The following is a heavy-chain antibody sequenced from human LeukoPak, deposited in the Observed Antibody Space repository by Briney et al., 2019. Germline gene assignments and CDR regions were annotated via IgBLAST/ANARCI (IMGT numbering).Heavy chain of an antibody. CDR3: AIWVPAYRGAPETFDY. D-gene: IGHD3-10*01. Sequence: PSETLSLTCTVSGGSISSSSYFWGWIRQPPGKGLEWIGSIFYSGSTYYNPSLKSRVTISVDTSKNQFSLKLSSVTAADTAVYYCAIWVPAYRGAPETFDYWGQGTLVTVSS. V-gene: IGHV4-39*07. CDR1: GGSISSSSYF. CDR2: IFYSGST. J-gene: IGHJ4*02.